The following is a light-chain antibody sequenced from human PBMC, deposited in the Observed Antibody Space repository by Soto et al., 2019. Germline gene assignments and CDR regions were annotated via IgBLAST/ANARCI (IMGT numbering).Light chain of an antibody. CDR2: LGS. V-gene: IGKV2-28*01. J-gene: IGKJ4*01. CDR1: ESLLNSNGYNY. CDR3: IQGLRTPPS. Sequence: DVVVTQSPLSLPVTPGEAASISCRSGESLLNSNGYNYLHWYLQRPGQSPQLLIYLGSNRASGVPDRFSGSVSGTDFTLKISRVEAEDVGVYYCIQGLRTPPSSGGGTRVEIK.